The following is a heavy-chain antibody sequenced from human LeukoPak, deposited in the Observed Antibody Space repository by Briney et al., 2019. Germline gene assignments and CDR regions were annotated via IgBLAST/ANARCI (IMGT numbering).Heavy chain of an antibody. Sequence: PGGSLRLSCVATGFTFSSYGIHWVRQAPGKGLEWVAFIRYDGNNKYYADSVKGRFTISRDNSKNTLYLQMNSLRAEDTAVYYCAKNGLEATITTWGQGTLVTVSS. CDR2: IRYDGNNK. D-gene: IGHD5-12*01. CDR1: GFTFSSYG. CDR3: AKNGLEATITT. J-gene: IGHJ5*02. V-gene: IGHV3-30*02.